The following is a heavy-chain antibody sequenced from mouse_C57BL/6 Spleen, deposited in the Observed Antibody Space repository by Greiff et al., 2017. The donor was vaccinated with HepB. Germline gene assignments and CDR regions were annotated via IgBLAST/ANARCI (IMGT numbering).Heavy chain of an antibody. D-gene: IGHD2-3*01. CDR1: GYAFSSYW. J-gene: IGHJ4*01. Sequence: VKLMESGAELVKPGASVKISCKASGYAFSSYWMNWVKQRPGKGLEWIGQIYPGDGDTNYNGKFKGKATLTADKSSSTAYMQLSSLTSEDSAVYFCARGLLGFYYAMDYWGQGTSVTVSS. V-gene: IGHV1-80*01. CDR2: IYPGDGDT. CDR3: ARGLLGFYYAMDY.